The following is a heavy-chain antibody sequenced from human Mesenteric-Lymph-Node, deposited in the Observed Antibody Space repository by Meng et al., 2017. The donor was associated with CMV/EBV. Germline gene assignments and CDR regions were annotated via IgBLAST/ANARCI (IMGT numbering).Heavy chain of an antibody. D-gene: IGHD1-26*01. J-gene: IGHJ4*02. CDR2: IYGGGGT. Sequence: GGSLRLSCAASGFTFSSYSMNWVRQAPGKGLEWVSVIYGGGGTYYADSVKGRFTISRDNSKNTLYLQMNSLRAEDTAVYYCARAASGSSPSDYWGQGTLVTVSS. CDR1: GFTFSSYS. V-gene: IGHV3-53*01. CDR3: ARAASGSSPSDY.